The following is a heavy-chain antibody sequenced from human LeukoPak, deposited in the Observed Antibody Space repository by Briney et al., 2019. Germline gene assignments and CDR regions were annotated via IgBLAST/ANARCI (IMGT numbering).Heavy chain of an antibody. Sequence: PGGSLRLSCSASGFTFTNYAMSWVRQASGKGLEGVSSISGSGGSTYYAASVRGRFTSSRDNSKNTLTLQMNSLRGEDTALYYCTKGVNSGSIDYWGQGTLVTVSS. V-gene: IGHV3-23*01. J-gene: IGHJ4*02. CDR2: ISGSGGST. D-gene: IGHD6-19*01. CDR3: TKGVNSGSIDY. CDR1: GFTFTNYA.